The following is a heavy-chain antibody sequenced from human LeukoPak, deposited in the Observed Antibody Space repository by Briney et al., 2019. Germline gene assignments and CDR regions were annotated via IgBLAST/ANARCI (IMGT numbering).Heavy chain of an antibody. D-gene: IGHD2-2*02. CDR2: IYDSGST. V-gene: IGHV4-59*02. J-gene: IGHJ4*02. CDR1: GGSVTTYY. CDR3: ARVVGRYCSSTSCYIEY. Sequence: SETLSLTCTVSGGSVTTYYWSWIRQPPGKGLEWIGYIYDSGSTNYNPSLKSRVTISEDTSKRQFSLKLRSVTAADTAVYYCARVVGRYCSSTSCYIEYWGQGTLVTVSS.